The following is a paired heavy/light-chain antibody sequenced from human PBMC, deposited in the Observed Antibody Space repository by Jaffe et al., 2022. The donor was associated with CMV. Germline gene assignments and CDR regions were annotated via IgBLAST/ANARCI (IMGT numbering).Heavy chain of an antibody. J-gene: IGHJ4*02. V-gene: IGHV4-4*07. Sequence: QVQLQESGPGLVKPSETLSLTCTVSGGSISSYYWSWIRQPAGKGLEWIGRIYTSGSTNYNPSLKSRVTMSVDTSKNQFSLKLSSVTAADTAVYYCARDRAAMAVFDYWGQGTLVTVSS. D-gene: IGHD5-18*01. CDR2: IYTSGST. CDR1: GGSISSYY. CDR3: ARDRAAMAVFDY.
Light chain of an antibody. CDR3: QQYYSTPTF. Sequence: DIVMTQSPDSLAVSLGERATINCKSSQSVLYSSNNKNYLAWYQQKPGQPPKLLIYWASTRESGVPDRFSGSGSGTDFTLTISSLQAEDVAVYYCQQYYSTPTFFGGGTKVEIK. J-gene: IGKJ4*01. V-gene: IGKV4-1*01. CDR1: QSVLYSSNNKNY. CDR2: WAS.